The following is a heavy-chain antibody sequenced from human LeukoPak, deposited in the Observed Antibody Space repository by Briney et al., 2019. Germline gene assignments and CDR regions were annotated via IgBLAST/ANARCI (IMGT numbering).Heavy chain of an antibody. J-gene: IGHJ3*02. Sequence: GGSLRLSCAASGFTFSSYGMHWVRQAPGKGLEWVAVISYDGSNKYYADSVKGRFTISRDNSKNTLYLQMNSLRAEDTAVYYCAREQFGQQLVGVVSDAFDIWGQGTMVTVSS. V-gene: IGHV3-30*03. CDR2: ISYDGSNK. D-gene: IGHD6-13*01. CDR3: AREQFGQQLVGVVSDAFDI. CDR1: GFTFSSYG.